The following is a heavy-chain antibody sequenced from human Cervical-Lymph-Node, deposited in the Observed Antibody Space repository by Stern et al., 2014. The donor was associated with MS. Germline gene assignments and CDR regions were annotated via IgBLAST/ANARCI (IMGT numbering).Heavy chain of an antibody. CDR3: ARGELKEGLVRGMDV. Sequence: QVQLVESGAEVKKPGSSVKVSCKASGGTFSSYAISWVRQAPGQGLEWTGGFVPIFGTANYAQKFQGRVTITADESTSTAYMELSSLRSEDTAVYYCARGELKEGLVRGMDVWGQGTTVTVSS. CDR1: GGTFSSYA. D-gene: IGHD1-26*01. CDR2: FVPIFGTA. V-gene: IGHV1-69*01. J-gene: IGHJ6*02.